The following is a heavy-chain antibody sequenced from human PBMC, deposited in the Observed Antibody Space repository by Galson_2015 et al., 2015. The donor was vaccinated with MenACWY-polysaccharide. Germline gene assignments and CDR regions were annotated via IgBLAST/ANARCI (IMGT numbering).Heavy chain of an antibody. Sequence: SLRLSCAASGFTFSSYWMSWVRQAPGKGLEWVANIRQDESEKYYVDSVKGRFTISRDNAKNSLYLEMNGLRAEDTAVYYCARAWEVPPAHYFDHWGQGRLVIVSS. J-gene: IGHJ4*02. CDR1: GFTFSSYW. D-gene: IGHD2-2*01. CDR3: ARAWEVPPAHYFDH. V-gene: IGHV3-7*03. CDR2: IRQDESEK.